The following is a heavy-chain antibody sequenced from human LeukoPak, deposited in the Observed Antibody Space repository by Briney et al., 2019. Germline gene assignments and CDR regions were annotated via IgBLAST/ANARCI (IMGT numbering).Heavy chain of an antibody. D-gene: IGHD3-22*01. V-gene: IGHV3-7*01. Sequence: GGSLRLSCAASGFTFSSYWMSWVRQAPGEGLEWVANIKQDGSEKYYVDSVKGRFTISRDNAKNSLYLQMNSLRAEDTAVYYCAREVPNYYDSRSDAFDIWGQGTMVTVSS. CDR2: IKQDGSEK. CDR1: GFTFSSYW. J-gene: IGHJ3*02. CDR3: AREVPNYYDSRSDAFDI.